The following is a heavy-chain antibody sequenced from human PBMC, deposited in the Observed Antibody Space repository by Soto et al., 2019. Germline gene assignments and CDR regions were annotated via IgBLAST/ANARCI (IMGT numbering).Heavy chain of an antibody. CDR2: ISYEGSNN. D-gene: IGHD2-2*01. CDR1: GFTFNSHG. V-gene: IGHV3-30*03. Sequence: GGSLRLSCVASGFTFNSHGMHWFRQAPGKGLEWVAVISYEGSNNFYAESVKGRFTISRDNSKNTLYLQMNSLRREDTAVYYCARGAEYQLLSRDYFYGMDVWGQGTTVTVSS. J-gene: IGHJ6*02. CDR3: ARGAEYQLLSRDYFYGMDV.